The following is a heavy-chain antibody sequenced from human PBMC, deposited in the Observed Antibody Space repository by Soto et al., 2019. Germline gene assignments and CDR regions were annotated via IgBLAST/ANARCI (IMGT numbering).Heavy chain of an antibody. V-gene: IGHV4-59*01. D-gene: IGHD6-19*01. Sequence: SEALSLPSIVSVGSIISYYWSWIRQPPVKVLEWIVHIYYSGSTNYKQSLKSRVTISVDTSKNHFSLKLSSVTAADTVVYYCARSSPRVVSPWDYWGQGTLVTVS. CDR1: VGSIISYY. J-gene: IGHJ4*02. CDR3: ARSSPRVVSPWDY. CDR2: IYYSGST.